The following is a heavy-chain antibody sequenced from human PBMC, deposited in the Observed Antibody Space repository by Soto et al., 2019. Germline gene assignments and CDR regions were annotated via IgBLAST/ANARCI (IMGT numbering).Heavy chain of an antibody. CDR1: GFTFSSYA. D-gene: IGHD3-10*01. V-gene: IGHV3-23*01. CDR3: AKVAGGPRDYYYYMDV. Sequence: EVQLLESGGGLVQPGGSLRLSCAASGFTFSSYAMSWVRQAPGKGLEWVSAISGSGGSTYYADSVKGRFTISRDNSKNTLYLQMNSLRAEDTAVYYCAKVAGGPRDYYYYMDVWGKGTTVTVSS. J-gene: IGHJ6*03. CDR2: ISGSGGST.